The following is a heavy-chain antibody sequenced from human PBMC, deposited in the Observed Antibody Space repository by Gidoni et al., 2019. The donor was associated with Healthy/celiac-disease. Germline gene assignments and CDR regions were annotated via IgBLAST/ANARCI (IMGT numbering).Heavy chain of an antibody. CDR3: ARGSYYDSSGGPTLPLDY. V-gene: IGHV4-30-4*01. D-gene: IGHD3-22*01. Sequence: QVQLQESGPGLVKPSQTLSLTCTVSGGSISSGDSYWSWIRQPPGKGLEWIGYIYYSGSTYYNPSLKSRVTISVDTSKNQFSLKLSSVTAADTAVYYCARGSYYDSSGGPTLPLDYWGQGTLVTVSS. CDR1: GGSISSGDSY. CDR2: IYYSGST. J-gene: IGHJ4*02.